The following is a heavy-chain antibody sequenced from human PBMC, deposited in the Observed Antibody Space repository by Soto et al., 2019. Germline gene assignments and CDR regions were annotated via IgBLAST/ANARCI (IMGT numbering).Heavy chain of an antibody. D-gene: IGHD6-13*01. Sequence: ASVKVSCKASGYTFTSYAMHWVRQAPGQRLEWMGWINAGNGNTKYSQKFQGRVTITRDTFANTAYMELSSLRSEDTAVYYCAVPTIAAGGRFDYWGQGTPVTVS. CDR3: AVPTIAAGGRFDY. CDR2: INAGNGNT. V-gene: IGHV1-3*01. J-gene: IGHJ4*02. CDR1: GYTFTSYA.